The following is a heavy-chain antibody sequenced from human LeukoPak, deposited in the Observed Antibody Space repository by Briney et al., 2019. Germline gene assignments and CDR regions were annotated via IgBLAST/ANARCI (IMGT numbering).Heavy chain of an antibody. V-gene: IGHV4-34*01. CDR2: INHSGST. D-gene: IGHD3-22*01. J-gene: IGHJ4*02. CDR1: GGSFSGYY. CDR3: ARGPRITIIVVVIGYYFDY. Sequence: SETLSLTCAVYGGSFSGYYWSWIRQPPGKGLEWIGEINHSGSTNYNPSLKSRVTISVDTSKNQFSLKLSSVTAADTAVYYCARGPRITIIVVVIGYYFDYWGQGTLVTVSS.